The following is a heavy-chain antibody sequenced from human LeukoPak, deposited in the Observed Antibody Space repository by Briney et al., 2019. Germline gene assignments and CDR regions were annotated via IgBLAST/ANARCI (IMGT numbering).Heavy chain of an antibody. V-gene: IGHV4-39*07. CDR2: IYYSGTT. J-gene: IGHJ4*02. Sequence: SETLSLTCTDSGGSISSTTYYWGWIRQPPGKGLEWIGTIYYSGTTYYNPSLKSRVTISVDTSKNQFSLKLSSVPAADTAAYYCAREYGNYFDYWGQGTLVTVSS. CDR3: AREYGNYFDY. D-gene: IGHD4-17*01. CDR1: GGSISSTTYY.